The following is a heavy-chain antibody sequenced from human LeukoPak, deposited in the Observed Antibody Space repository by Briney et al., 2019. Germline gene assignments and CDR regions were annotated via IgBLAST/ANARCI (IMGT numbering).Heavy chain of an antibody. CDR3: AKDPSVLRFLEWLGDY. CDR1: GFTFSSYA. J-gene: IGHJ4*02. V-gene: IGHV3-23*01. D-gene: IGHD3-3*01. CDR2: MSGSGGST. Sequence: PGGSLRLSCAASGFTFSSYAMSWVRQAPGKGLEWVSAMSGSGGSTYYADSVKGRFTISRDNSKNTLYLQMNSLRAEDTAVYYCAKDPSVLRFLEWLGDYWGQGTLVTVSS.